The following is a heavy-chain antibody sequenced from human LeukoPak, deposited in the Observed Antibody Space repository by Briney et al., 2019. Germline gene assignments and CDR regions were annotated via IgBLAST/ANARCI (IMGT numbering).Heavy chain of an antibody. J-gene: IGHJ4*02. D-gene: IGHD3-10*01. CDR3: AKVRYGSGSSPFDY. Sequence: GGSLRLSCAASGFTFSSYEMNWVRQAPGKGLEWVSYISSSGSTIYYADSVKGRFTISRDNSKNTLYLQMNNLRAEDTAVYYCAKVRYGSGSSPFDYWGQGTLVTVSS. CDR1: GFTFSSYE. V-gene: IGHV3-48*03. CDR2: ISSSGSTI.